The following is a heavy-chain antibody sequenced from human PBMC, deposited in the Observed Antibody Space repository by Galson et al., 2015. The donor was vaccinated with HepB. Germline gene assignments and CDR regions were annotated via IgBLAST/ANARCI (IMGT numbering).Heavy chain of an antibody. Sequence: SLRLSCAASGFTVSSNYMSWVRQAPGKGLEWVSVIYSGGSTYYADSVKSRFTISRDNSKNTLYPQMNSLRAEDTAVYYCARAEGDILTGYYGGFDYWGQGTLVTVSS. CDR1: GFTVSSNY. D-gene: IGHD3-9*01. CDR2: IYSGGST. CDR3: ARAEGDILTGYYGGFDY. J-gene: IGHJ4*02. V-gene: IGHV3-53*01.